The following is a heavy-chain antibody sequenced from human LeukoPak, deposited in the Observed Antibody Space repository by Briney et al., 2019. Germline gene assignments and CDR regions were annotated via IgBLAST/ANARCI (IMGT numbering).Heavy chain of an antibody. D-gene: IGHD3-10*01. V-gene: IGHV3-66*01. CDR2: IYSGGST. J-gene: IGHJ4*02. CDR3: ARGDKYLWFGETRDDY. Sequence: GGSLRLSCAASEFSVGSNYMTWVRQAPGKGLEWVSLIYSGGSTYYADSVKGRFTISRDNSKNTLYLQMNSLRAEDTAVYYCARGDKYLWFGETRDDYWGQGTLVTVSS. CDR1: EFSVGSNY.